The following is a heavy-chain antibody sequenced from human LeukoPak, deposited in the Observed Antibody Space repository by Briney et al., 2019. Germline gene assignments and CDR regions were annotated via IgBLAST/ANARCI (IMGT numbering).Heavy chain of an antibody. Sequence: SETLSLTCTVSGGSISSSSYYWGWIRQPPGKGLEWIGSIYYSGSTYYNPSLKSRVTISVDTSKNQFSLKLSSVTAADTAVYYCARDPDGETPWGQGILVTVSS. CDR2: IYYSGST. CDR1: GGSISSSSYY. V-gene: IGHV4-39*07. J-gene: IGHJ5*02. CDR3: ARDPDGETP.